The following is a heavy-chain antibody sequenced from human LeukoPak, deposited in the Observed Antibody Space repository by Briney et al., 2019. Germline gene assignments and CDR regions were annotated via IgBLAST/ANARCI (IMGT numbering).Heavy chain of an antibody. CDR1: GYTFTSYY. CDR2: INPSGGST. D-gene: IGHD3-9*01. Sequence: ASVKVSCKASGYTFTSYYMHWVRQAPGQGLEWMGIINPSGGSTSYAQKFQGRVTMTRDTSTSTVYMELSSLRSEDTAVYYCARCMRYFDWLLSSDYYYGMDVRGKGTTVTVSS. J-gene: IGHJ6*04. V-gene: IGHV1-46*01. CDR3: ARCMRYFDWLLSSDYYYGMDV.